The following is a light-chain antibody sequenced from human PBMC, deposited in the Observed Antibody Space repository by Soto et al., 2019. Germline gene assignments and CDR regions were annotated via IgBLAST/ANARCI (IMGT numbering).Light chain of an antibody. CDR1: QSLLHSNGYNY. CDR2: LGS. Sequence: EIVMTQSPLSLPVTPGEPASISCRSSQSLLHSNGYNYLDWYLQKPGQSPQLLIYLGSNRASGVPDRFSGSGSGTDFTLKISRVEAEDVGVYYCMRAFGQGAKVDIK. V-gene: IGKV2-28*01. J-gene: IGKJ1*01. CDR3: MRA.